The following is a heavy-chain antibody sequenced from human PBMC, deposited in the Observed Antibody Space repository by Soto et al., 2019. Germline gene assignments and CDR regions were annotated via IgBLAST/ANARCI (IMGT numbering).Heavy chain of an antibody. CDR3: TRAQQGYSSSSHY. J-gene: IGHJ4*02. CDR2: IRSKAYGGAT. Sequence: GGSLRLSCTAAGFTFGDYAMSWFRQAPGKGLEWVGFIRSKAYGGATENAASVKGRFTLSRDDSKSIAYLQMDSLKTDDTAVYYCTRAQQGYSSSSHYWGQGTLVTVSS. CDR1: GFTFGDYA. D-gene: IGHD6-6*01. V-gene: IGHV3-49*03.